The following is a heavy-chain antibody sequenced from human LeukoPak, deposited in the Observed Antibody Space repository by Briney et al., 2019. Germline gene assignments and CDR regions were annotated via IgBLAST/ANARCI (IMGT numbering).Heavy chain of an antibody. J-gene: IGHJ6*03. V-gene: IGHV1-69*01. CDR1: GGTFSSYS. Sequence: VASVKVSCKASGGTFSSYSISWVRQAPGQGLEWMGGIIPVFGTSNYAQKFQGRVTITADESTSTAYMELSSLRSEDTAVYYCARNTYYYGSGSYSPYYYYYMDVWGKGTTVTISS. D-gene: IGHD3-10*01. CDR3: ARNTYYYGSGSYSPYYYYYMDV. CDR2: IIPVFGTS.